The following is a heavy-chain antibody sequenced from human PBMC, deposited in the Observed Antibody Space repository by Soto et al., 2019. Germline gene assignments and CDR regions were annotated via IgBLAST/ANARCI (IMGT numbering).Heavy chain of an antibody. D-gene: IGHD1-26*01. V-gene: IGHV3-74*01. J-gene: IGHJ4*02. Sequence: PGGSLRLSCAASGFTFSSHWMHWVRQSPGKGLVWVSRVNFDGSITNYADSVKGRLTISRDNAKNTVYLQMNSLRAEDTAVYYWARDRGSYSPFDSGGQEPRVTVS. CDR3: ARDRGSYSPFDS. CDR1: GFTFSSHW. CDR2: VNFDGSIT.